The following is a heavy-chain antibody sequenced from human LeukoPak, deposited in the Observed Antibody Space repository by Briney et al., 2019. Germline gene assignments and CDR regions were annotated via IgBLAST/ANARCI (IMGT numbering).Heavy chain of an antibody. Sequence: PSETLSLTCTVSGGSISSGGYYWSWIRQPPGKGLEWIGYISHSGSTYYNPSLRSRVTISVDGSKNQFSLKLSSVTAADTAVYYCARGPGIAAAAPSHWGQGTLVTVSS. V-gene: IGHV4-30-2*01. CDR3: ARGPGIAAAAPSH. D-gene: IGHD6-13*01. J-gene: IGHJ4*02. CDR2: ISHSGST. CDR1: GGSISSGGYY.